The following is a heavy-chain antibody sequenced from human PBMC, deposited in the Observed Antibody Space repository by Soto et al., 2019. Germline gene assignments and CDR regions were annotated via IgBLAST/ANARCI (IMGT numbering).Heavy chain of an antibody. D-gene: IGHD2-15*01. CDR2: IYYTGSI. V-gene: IGHV4-59*01. Sequence: PSETLSLTCTVSGGSFSSYYWSWIRQPPGKGLEWIGYIYYTGSIIYNPSLKSRVTMSVDMSMKQFSLKLNSVTAADTAVYYCARTTTLENYFDPWGPGTLVTVSS. CDR1: GGSFSSYY. J-gene: IGHJ4*02. CDR3: ARTTTLENYFDP.